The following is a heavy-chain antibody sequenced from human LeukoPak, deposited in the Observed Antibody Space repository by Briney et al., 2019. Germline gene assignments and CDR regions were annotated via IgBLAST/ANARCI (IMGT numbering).Heavy chain of an antibody. Sequence: GGSLRLSCAASGFTSSSYSMNWVRQAPGKGLEWVSYVSSSSTIYYADSVKGRFTLSRDNPKNSLYLQMNSLRAEDTAVYYCARDPYDSWSGYPSNFDYWGQGTLVTASS. CDR1: GFTSSSYS. CDR3: ARDPYDSWSGYPSNFDY. CDR2: VSSSSTI. V-gene: IGHV3-48*01. D-gene: IGHD3-3*01. J-gene: IGHJ4*02.